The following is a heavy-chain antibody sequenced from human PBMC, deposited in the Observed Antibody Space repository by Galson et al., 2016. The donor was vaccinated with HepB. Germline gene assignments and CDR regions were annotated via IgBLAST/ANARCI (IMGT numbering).Heavy chain of an antibody. D-gene: IGHD3-16*02. CDR3: ARHRSNFGGVIALTVFDN. J-gene: IGHJ4*02. CDR1: GGSISGGDW. CDR2: ISQSGTT. Sequence: SETLSLTCTVSGGSISGGDWWWGWVRQPPGKGLEWIGEISQSGTTNYNPSLKSRVTISADKSNNQFSLRLTSVTAADTAVYFCARHRSNFGGVIALTVFDNWGPGTLVTVSS. V-gene: IGHV4-4*02.